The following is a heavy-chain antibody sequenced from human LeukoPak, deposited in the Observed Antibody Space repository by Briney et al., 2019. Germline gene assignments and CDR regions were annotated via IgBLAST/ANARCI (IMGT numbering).Heavy chain of an antibody. CDR3: ARAEYSSAFDY. CDR2: TNPNSGGT. Sequence: ASVKVSCKASGYTFTGYYMHWVRQAPGQGLEWMGRTNPNSGGTNYAQKFQGRVTMTRDTSISTAYMELSRLRSDDTAVYYCARAEYSSAFDYWGQGTLVTVSS. V-gene: IGHV1-2*06. J-gene: IGHJ4*02. CDR1: GYTFTGYY. D-gene: IGHD6-6*01.